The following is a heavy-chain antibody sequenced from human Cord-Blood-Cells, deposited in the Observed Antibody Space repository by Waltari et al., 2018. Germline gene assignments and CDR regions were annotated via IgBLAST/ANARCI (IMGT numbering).Heavy chain of an antibody. CDR3: ARDHPDY. CDR2: ISYDGSNK. J-gene: IGHJ4*02. V-gene: IGHV3-30*04. CDR1: GCTFSSYA. Sequence: QVQLVESGGGVVQPGRSLRLSCAASGCTFSSYAMHWVRQAPGKGRDVVAVISYDGSNKYYADSVKGRFTISRDNSKSTLYLQMNSLRAEDTAVYYCARDHPDYWGQGTLVTVSS.